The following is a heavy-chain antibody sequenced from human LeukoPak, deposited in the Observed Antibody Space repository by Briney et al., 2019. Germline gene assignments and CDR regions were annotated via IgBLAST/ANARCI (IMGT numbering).Heavy chain of an antibody. CDR3: ARDCCSAFRWYFDL. CDR2: IIPIFGTA. Sequence: SVKVSCKASGGTFSSYAISWVRQAPGQGLEWMGGIIPIFGTANYAQKFQGRVTITADESTSTAYMELSSLRSEDTAVYYCARDCCSAFRWYFDLWGRGTLVTVSS. CDR1: GGTFSSYA. J-gene: IGHJ2*01. V-gene: IGHV1-69*01. D-gene: IGHD2-15*01.